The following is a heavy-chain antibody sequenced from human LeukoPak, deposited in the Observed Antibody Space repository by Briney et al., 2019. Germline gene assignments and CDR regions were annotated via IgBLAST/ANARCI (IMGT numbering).Heavy chain of an antibody. CDR3: ANLCTDTSCRHFAY. J-gene: IGHJ4*02. CDR2: IWVDGSKK. D-gene: IGHD2-2*01. V-gene: IGHV3-33*06. CDR1: GFSFSSYG. Sequence: GRSLRLSCAASGFSFSSYGMHWVREAPGKGLEGVAVIWVDGSKKYYADSVKGRFTISRDNSKNMLYLQMNSLRAEDTAVYYCANLCTDTSCRHFAYWGQGTLVTVYS.